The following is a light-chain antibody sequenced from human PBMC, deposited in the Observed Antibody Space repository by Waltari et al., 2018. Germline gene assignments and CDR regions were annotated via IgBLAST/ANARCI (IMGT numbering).Light chain of an antibody. Sequence: QSALTQPPSASGSPGQSVTISCTGTSSDVGGYNYVSWYQQHPGKAPKAMIYEARKRPPGVPDRFAGAKSGNTASLTVSGVQAEDEADYYCSSYGGSNNLVFGGGTKLTVL. V-gene: IGLV2-8*01. J-gene: IGLJ3*02. CDR1: SSDVGGYNY. CDR2: EAR. CDR3: SSYGGSNNLV.